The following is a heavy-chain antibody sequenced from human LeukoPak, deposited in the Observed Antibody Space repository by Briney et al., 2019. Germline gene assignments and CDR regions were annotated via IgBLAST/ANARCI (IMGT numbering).Heavy chain of an antibody. CDR1: GGSFSGYY. V-gene: IGHV4-34*01. Sequence: SETLSLTCAVYGGSFSGYYWSWIRQPPGKGLEWIGEINHSGSTNYNPSLKSRVTISVDTSKNQSSLKLSSVTAADTAVYYCAREPQPFHIVAVQLRRYYYYMDVWGKGTTVTVSS. CDR2: INHSGST. D-gene: IGHD2-15*01. CDR3: AREPQPFHIVAVQLRRYYYYMDV. J-gene: IGHJ6*03.